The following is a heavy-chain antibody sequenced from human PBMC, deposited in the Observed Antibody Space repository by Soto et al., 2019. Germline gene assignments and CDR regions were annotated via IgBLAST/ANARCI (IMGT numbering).Heavy chain of an antibody. CDR1: GYTFTGHY. D-gene: IGHD1-26*01. J-gene: IGHJ4*02. CDR2: IGPESGAT. Sequence: GASVKVSCKAAGYTFTGHYIHWVRQAPEQGPEWMGEIGPESGATRYAQRFQGRVTMTRDMSITTVYMELNNLSPDDTAVYYCATVGFIVGATTDYWGQGTLVTVSS. CDR3: ATVGFIVGATTDY. V-gene: IGHV1-2*02.